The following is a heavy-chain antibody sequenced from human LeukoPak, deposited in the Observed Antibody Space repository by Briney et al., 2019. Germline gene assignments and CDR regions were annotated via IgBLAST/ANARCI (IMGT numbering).Heavy chain of an antibody. J-gene: IGHJ4*02. V-gene: IGHV3-30*18. CDR1: GFTFSDYY. CDR3: AKVQYSSGWYYFDY. CDR2: ISYDGSNK. D-gene: IGHD6-19*01. Sequence: GGSLRLSCAASGFTFSDYYMSWIRQAPGKGLEWVAVISYDGSNKYYADSVKGRFTISRDNSKNTLYLQMNSLRAEDTAVYYCAKVQYSSGWYYFDYWGQGTLVTVSS.